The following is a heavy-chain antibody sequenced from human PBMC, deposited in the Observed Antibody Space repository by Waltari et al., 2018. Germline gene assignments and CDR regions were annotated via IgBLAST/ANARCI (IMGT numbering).Heavy chain of an antibody. V-gene: IGHV4-39*07. J-gene: IGHJ3*02. D-gene: IGHD5-12*01. CDR1: GGSISSSSYY. CDR3: ARDLGIVATPPPAFDI. Sequence: QLQLQKSGPGLVKPSETLSLTCTVSGGSISSSSYYWGWIRQPRGKGLEWIRSIYYSVSTYYNPSLMSRVTRSVDTSKNQFSLKLSSVTAADTAVYYCARDLGIVATPPPAFDIWGQGTMVTVSS. CDR2: IYYSVST.